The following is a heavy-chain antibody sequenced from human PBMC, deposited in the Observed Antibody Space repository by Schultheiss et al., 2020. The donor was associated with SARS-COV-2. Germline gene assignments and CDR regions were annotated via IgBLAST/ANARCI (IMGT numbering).Heavy chain of an antibody. D-gene: IGHD3-16*01. V-gene: IGHV3-30-3*01. Sequence: GGSLRLSCAASGFTFSSYAMHWVRQAPGKGLEWLAVISYDGSNKYYADSVKGRFTISRDNSKNTLYLQMNSLRAEDTAVYYCAKAIHLGETSHLIDYWGQGTLVTVSS. CDR1: GFTFSSYA. CDR2: ISYDGSNK. J-gene: IGHJ4*02. CDR3: AKAIHLGETSHLIDY.